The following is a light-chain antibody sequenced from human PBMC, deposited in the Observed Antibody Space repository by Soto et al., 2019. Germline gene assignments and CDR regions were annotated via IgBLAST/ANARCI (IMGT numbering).Light chain of an antibody. CDR2: GAS. J-gene: IGKJ1*01. CDR1: QSVSSSY. V-gene: IGKV3-20*01. CDR3: QQYGSSPRT. Sequence: ENVLTQSPGTLSLSPGERATLSCRASQSVSSSYLAWYQQKPGQAPRLLIYGASSRATGIPDRFSGSGSGADFTLTIRRLEPEDFAVYYCQQYGSSPRTFGQGTKVDIK.